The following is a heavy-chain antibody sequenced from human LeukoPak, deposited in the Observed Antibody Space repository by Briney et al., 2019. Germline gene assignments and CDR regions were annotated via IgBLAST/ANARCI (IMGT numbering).Heavy chain of an antibody. V-gene: IGHV4-38-2*01. CDR3: AGTYYDILTGYPPDAFNI. CDR1: GYSISSGYY. Sequence: SETLSLTCAVSGYSISSGYYWGWIRQPPGKGLEWIGSIYHSGSTYYNPSLKSRVTISVDTSKNQFSLKLSSVTAADTAVYYCAGTYYDILTGYPPDAFNIWGQGTMVTVSS. CDR2: IYHSGST. J-gene: IGHJ3*02. D-gene: IGHD3-9*01.